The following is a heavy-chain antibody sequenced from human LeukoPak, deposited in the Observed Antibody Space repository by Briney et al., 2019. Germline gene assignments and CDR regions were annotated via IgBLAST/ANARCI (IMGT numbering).Heavy chain of an antibody. J-gene: IGHJ4*02. V-gene: IGHV1-69*01. CDR1: GGTFSSYA. CDR2: IIPIFGTA. D-gene: IGHD3-10*01. Sequence: SVKVSCKASGGTFSSYAISWVRQAPGQGLEWMGGIIPIFGTANYAQKFQGRVTITADESTSTAYMELSSLRSEDTAVYYCARGRGYMVRGVLSPYYFDYWGQGTLVTVSS. CDR3: ARGRGYMVRGVLSPYYFDY.